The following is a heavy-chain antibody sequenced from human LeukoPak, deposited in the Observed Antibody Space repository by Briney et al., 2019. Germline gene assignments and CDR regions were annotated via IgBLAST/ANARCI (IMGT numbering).Heavy chain of an antibody. D-gene: IGHD3-22*01. J-gene: IGHJ4*02. V-gene: IGHV4-39*01. CDR2: IYYSGST. Sequence: SETLSLTCTVSGGSISRSSYYWGWTRQPPGKGLDWIGSIYYSGSTYYNPSLKSRVTISVDTSKNQFSLKLSSVTAADTAVYYCARGRVYYDSSGYYYYFDYWGQGTLVTVSS. CDR3: ARGRVYYDSSGYYYYFDY. CDR1: GGSISRSSYY.